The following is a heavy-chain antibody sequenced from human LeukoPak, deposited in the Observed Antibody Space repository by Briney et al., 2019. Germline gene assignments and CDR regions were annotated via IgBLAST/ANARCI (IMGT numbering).Heavy chain of an antibody. CDR1: GYTFTSYD. J-gene: IGHJ5*02. CDR3: ARTPLNYYGSGSTQFDP. Sequence: ASVKVSCKASGYTFTSYDINWVRQATGQGLEWMGWMNPNSGNTGYAQKFQGRVTMTRNTSISTAYMELSSLRSEDTAVYYCARTPLNYYGSGSTQFDPWGQGTLVTVSS. D-gene: IGHD3-10*01. CDR2: MNPNSGNT. V-gene: IGHV1-8*01.